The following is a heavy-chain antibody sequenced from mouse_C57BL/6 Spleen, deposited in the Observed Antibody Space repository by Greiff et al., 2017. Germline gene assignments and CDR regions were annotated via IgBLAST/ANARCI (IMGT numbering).Heavy chain of an antibody. D-gene: IGHD2-5*01. CDR1: GFTFSDYG. CDR2: ISSGSSTI. CDR3: ARNSYYSKGFAY. V-gene: IGHV5-17*01. Sequence: EVKLMESGGGLVKPGGSLKLSCAASGFTFSDYGMHWVRQAPEKGLEWVAYISSGSSTIYYADTVKGRFTISRDNAKNTLFLQMTSLRSEDTAMYYCARNSYYSKGFAYWGQGTLVTVSA. J-gene: IGHJ3*01.